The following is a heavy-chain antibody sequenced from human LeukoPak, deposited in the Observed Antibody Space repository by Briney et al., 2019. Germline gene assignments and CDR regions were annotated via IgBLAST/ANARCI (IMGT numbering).Heavy chain of an antibody. D-gene: IGHD3-10*01. CDR3: ARTGGSGSYYNLFY. J-gene: IGHJ4*02. Sequence: GASVKVSCKASGGTFSSYAISWVRQAPGQGLEWMGRIIPILGIANYAQKFQGRVTITADKSTSTAYMELSSLRSEGTAVYYCARTGGSGSYYNLFYWGQGTLVTVSS. CDR1: GGTFSSYA. V-gene: IGHV1-69*04. CDR2: IIPILGIA.